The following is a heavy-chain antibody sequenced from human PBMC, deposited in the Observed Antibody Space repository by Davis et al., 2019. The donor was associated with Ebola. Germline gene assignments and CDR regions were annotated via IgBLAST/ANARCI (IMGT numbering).Heavy chain of an antibody. Sequence: SETLSLTCTVSGGSISSYYWSWIRQPPGKGLEWIGYIYYSGSTNYNPSLKSRVTISVDTSKNQFSLKLSSVTAADTAVYYCARDQAGYYYDSSGYHSRAYYFDYWGQGTLVTVSS. CDR1: GGSISSYY. D-gene: IGHD3-22*01. V-gene: IGHV4-59*12. CDR3: ARDQAGYYYDSSGYHSRAYYFDY. CDR2: IYYSGST. J-gene: IGHJ4*02.